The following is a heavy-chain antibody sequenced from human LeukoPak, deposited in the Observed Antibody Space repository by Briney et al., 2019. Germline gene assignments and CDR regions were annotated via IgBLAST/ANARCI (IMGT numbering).Heavy chain of an antibody. D-gene: IGHD1-1*01. CDR2: IYPGDSDT. Sequence: GESLKISCKGSGYSFTSYWIGWVRQMPGKGLEWMGIIYPGDSDTRYRPSFQGQVTISADKSINTAYLQWRSLAASDIATYYCASGYSTSWNVYWGQGTPVTVSS. CDR1: GYSFTSYW. J-gene: IGHJ4*02. CDR3: ASGYSTSWNVY. V-gene: IGHV5-51*01.